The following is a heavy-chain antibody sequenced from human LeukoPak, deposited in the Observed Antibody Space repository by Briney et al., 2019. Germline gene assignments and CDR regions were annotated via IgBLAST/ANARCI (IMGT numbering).Heavy chain of an antibody. CDR1: GGSISSGGYY. CDR3: ARDAPTYYYDSSGYYLDY. D-gene: IGHD3-22*01. J-gene: IGHJ4*02. CDR2: IYYSGST. V-gene: IGHV4-31*03. Sequence: SETLSLTCTVSGGSISSGGYYWSWIRQHPGKGLEWIGYIYYSGSTYYNPSLKSRVTISVDTSKNQFSLKLSSVTAADTAVYYCARDAPTYYYDSSGYYLDYWGQGTLVTVSS.